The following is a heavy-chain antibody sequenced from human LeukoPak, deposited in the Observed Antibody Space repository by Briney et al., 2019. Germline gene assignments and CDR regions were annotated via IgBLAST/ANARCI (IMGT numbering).Heavy chain of an antibody. Sequence: GASVKVSCKASGYTSTSYGISWVRQAPGQGLEWMGWISAYNGNTNYAQKLQGRVTMTTDTSTSTAYMELRSLRSDDTAVYYCARDLRIAVAGRVFDYWGQGTLVTVSS. CDR3: ARDLRIAVAGRVFDY. CDR1: GYTSTSYG. V-gene: IGHV1-18*04. D-gene: IGHD6-19*01. CDR2: ISAYNGNT. J-gene: IGHJ4*02.